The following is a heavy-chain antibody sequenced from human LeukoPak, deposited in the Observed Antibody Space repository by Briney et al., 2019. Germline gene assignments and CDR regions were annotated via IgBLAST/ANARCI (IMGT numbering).Heavy chain of an antibody. J-gene: IGHJ5*02. CDR2: INHSGST. Sequence: SETLSLTCTVSGGSISSSSYYWGWIRQPPGKGLEWIGEINHSGSTNYNPSLKSRVTISVDTSKNQFSLKLSSVTAADTAVYYCARGGKYQLLKTRRRNWFDPWGQGTLVTVSS. D-gene: IGHD2-2*01. CDR3: ARGGKYQLLKTRRRNWFDP. V-gene: IGHV4-39*07. CDR1: GGSISSSSYY.